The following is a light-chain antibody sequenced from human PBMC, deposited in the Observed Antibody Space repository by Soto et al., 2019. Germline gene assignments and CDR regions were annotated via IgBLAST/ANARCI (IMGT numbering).Light chain of an antibody. CDR2: DVN. J-gene: IGLJ1*01. Sequence: QSALTQPASVSGSPGQSISISCTGTSSDVGGYNYVSWYQQHPGTAPKLMIYDVNNRPSGVSDRFSGSKSGNTASMTISGLQAEDEADYYCCSYTSSATYVFGTGTKVTVL. CDR1: SSDVGGYNY. V-gene: IGLV2-14*01. CDR3: CSYTSSATYV.